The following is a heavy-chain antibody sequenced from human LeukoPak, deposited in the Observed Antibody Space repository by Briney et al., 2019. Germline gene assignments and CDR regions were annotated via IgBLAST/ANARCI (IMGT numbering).Heavy chain of an antibody. CDR3: AKEGRLTVAAVVVENYFDY. J-gene: IGHJ4*02. CDR2: ISGSGGDT. CDR1: GFTFCRST. D-gene: IGHD3-22*01. V-gene: IGHV3-23*01. Sequence: GGSLRLSCVGSGFTFCRSTMSWVRLAPGKGLEWVSGISGSGGDTYYTDSVKGRFTISRDNSGTTVSLQMNSLTTDDTAVYFCAKEGRLTVAAVVVENYFDYWGQGTPVIVSA.